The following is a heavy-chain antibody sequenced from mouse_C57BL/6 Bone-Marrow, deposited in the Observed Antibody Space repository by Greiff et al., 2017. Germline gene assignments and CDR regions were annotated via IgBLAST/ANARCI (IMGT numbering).Heavy chain of an antibody. CDR2: IYPGDGDT. CDR1: GYAFSSSW. V-gene: IGHV1-82*01. CDR3: AIYYDYDGYYAMDY. J-gene: IGHJ4*01. Sequence: QVQLQQSGPELVKPGASVKISCKASGYAFSSSWMNWVKQRPGKGLEWIGRIYPGDGDTNYNGKFKGKATLTADKSSSTAYIQRSSLTSEDSAVYFGAIYYDYDGYYAMDYWGQGTSITVSS. D-gene: IGHD2-4*01.